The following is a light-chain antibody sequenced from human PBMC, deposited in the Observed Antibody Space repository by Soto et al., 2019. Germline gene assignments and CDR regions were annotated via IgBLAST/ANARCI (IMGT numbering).Light chain of an antibody. V-gene: IGKV3D-15*01. CDR1: QSVRSS. Sequence: EIVRTQSPATLSLSPGERTTLSCRASQSVRSSLAWYQQKPGQAPRLLIYGASTRVTGIPPRFSGSGSGTEFTLTISSLQSEDFAVYYCQQYNNWPAITFGQGTRLEI. CDR3: QQYNNWPAIT. J-gene: IGKJ5*01. CDR2: GAS.